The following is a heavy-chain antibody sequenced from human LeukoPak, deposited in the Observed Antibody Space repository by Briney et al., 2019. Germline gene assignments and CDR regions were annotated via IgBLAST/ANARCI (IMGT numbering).Heavy chain of an antibody. D-gene: IGHD2-15*01. J-gene: IGHJ5*02. CDR2: IYYNGST. V-gene: IGHV4-39*07. CDR1: GGSISSSSYY. CDR3: ARDHPNIVVVVAATRWFDP. Sequence: SETLSLTCTVSGGSISSSSYYWGWVRQPPGTGLEWIGSIYYNGSTYYNPSLKSRVTISVDTSKNQFSLKLSSVTAADTAVYYCARDHPNIVVVVAATRWFDPWGQGTLVTVSS.